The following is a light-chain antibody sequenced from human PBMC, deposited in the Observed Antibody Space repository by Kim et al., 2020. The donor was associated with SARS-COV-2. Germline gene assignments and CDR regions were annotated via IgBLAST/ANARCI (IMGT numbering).Light chain of an antibody. CDR2: REN. CDR3: QVWDTRTVL. Sequence: VSVAPGQTARIPCGGDIVDRSVHWYQQKPGQAPVLLIYRENNRPSGIPERFSGSDSGITATLTISGAQDGDEADYYCQVWDTRTVLFGGGTQLTVL. J-gene: IGLJ2*01. V-gene: IGLV3-9*02. CDR1: IVDRS.